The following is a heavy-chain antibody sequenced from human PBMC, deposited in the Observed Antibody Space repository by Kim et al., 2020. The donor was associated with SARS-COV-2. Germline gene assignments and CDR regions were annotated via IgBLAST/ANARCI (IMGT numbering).Heavy chain of an antibody. Sequence: GGSLRLSCAASGFTFSSYAMSWVRQAPGKGLEWVSAISGSGGSTYYADSVKGRFTISRDNSKNTLYLQMNSLRAEDTAVYYCAKDLPRYYDSSGYSADFDLWGRGTLGTVS. D-gene: IGHD3-22*01. CDR2: ISGSGGST. CDR1: GFTFSSYA. J-gene: IGHJ2*01. V-gene: IGHV3-23*01. CDR3: AKDLPRYYDSSGYSADFDL.